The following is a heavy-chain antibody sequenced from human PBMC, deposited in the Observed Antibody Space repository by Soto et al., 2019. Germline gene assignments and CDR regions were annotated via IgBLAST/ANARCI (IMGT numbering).Heavy chain of an antibody. V-gene: IGHV4-61*01. J-gene: IGHJ4*02. D-gene: IGHD2-8*01. CDR3: ASCVGMVY. CDR1: GGSVSSGSYY. CDR2: VYYSGST. Sequence: QVQLQESGPGLVKPSETLSLTGTVSGGSVSSGSYYWSWIRQPPGKGLEWIGYVYYSGSTNYNPPRKSRGTITVDPSKNRFSLKLSSVNAGETALYYWASCVGMVYWGQGTLVTVSS.